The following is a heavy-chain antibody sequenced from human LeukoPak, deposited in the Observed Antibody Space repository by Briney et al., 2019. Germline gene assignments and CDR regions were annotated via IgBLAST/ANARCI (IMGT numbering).Heavy chain of an antibody. CDR2: IWYDGSNK. CDR3: ARDKKDYDSSGYIDY. CDR1: GFTFSSYG. D-gene: IGHD3-22*01. V-gene: IGHV3-33*01. Sequence: GRSLRLSCAASGFTFSSYGMHWVRQAPGKGLEWVAVIWYDGSNKYYADSVKGRFTISRDNSKSTLYLQMNSLRAEDTAVYYCARDKKDYDSSGYIDYWGQGTLVTVSS. J-gene: IGHJ4*02.